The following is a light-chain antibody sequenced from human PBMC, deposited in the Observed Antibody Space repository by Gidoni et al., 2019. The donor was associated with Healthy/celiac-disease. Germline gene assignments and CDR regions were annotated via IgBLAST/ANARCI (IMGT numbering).Light chain of an antibody. Sequence: SYVLTQPPSVSVVPGQTARVPCGGSDIGSKSVHWYQQKTGQAPVLVVYDDSDRPSGIPERFSGSNSGNTATLTISRVEAGDEADYYCQVWDSTSDHYVFGTGTKVTVL. CDR2: DDS. V-gene: IGLV3-21*02. J-gene: IGLJ1*01. CDR1: DIGSKS. CDR3: QVWDSTSDHYV.